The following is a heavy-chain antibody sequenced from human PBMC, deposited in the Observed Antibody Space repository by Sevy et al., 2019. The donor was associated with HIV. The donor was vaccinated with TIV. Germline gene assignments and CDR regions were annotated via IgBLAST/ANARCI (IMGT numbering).Heavy chain of an antibody. V-gene: IGHV3-53*01. CDR3: ASDLGVDYYGMDV. Sequence: GGSLRLSCAASGFTFSSYSMNWVRQAPGKGLEWVSIIYSGGNTYYADSVKGRFTISRDISKNTLYLQMNSLRAEDTAVYYCASDLGVDYYGMDVWGQGTTVTVSS. CDR2: IYSGGNT. D-gene: IGHD2-21*01. J-gene: IGHJ6*02. CDR1: GFTFSSYS.